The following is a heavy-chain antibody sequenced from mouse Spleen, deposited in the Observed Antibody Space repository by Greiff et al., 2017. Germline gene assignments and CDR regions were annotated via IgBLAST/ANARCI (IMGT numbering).Heavy chain of an antibody. D-gene: IGHD1-1*01. J-gene: IGHJ2*01. CDR3: ARDGVYYSFDY. Sequence: EVKVVESGAELVKPGASVKLSCTASGFNIKDTYMPWVKQRPEQGLEWIGRIDPANGNTKYDPKFQGKATITADTSSNTAYLQLSSLTSEDTAVYYCARDGVYYSFDYWGQGTTLTVSS. CDR2: IDPANGNT. CDR1: GFNIKDTY. V-gene: IGHV14-3*02.